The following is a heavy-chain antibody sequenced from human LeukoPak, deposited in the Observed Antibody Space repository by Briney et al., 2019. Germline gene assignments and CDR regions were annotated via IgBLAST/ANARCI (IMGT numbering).Heavy chain of an antibody. J-gene: IGHJ3*02. D-gene: IGHD6-6*01. CDR3: ASWIYSSSSAANAFDI. Sequence: GASVKVSCKASGYTFTGYYMHWVRQAPGQGLEWMGWINPNSGGTNYAQKFQGRVTMTRDTSISTAYMELSSLRSEDTAVYYCASWIYSSSSAANAFDIWGQGTMVTVPS. CDR1: GYTFTGYY. V-gene: IGHV1-2*02. CDR2: INPNSGGT.